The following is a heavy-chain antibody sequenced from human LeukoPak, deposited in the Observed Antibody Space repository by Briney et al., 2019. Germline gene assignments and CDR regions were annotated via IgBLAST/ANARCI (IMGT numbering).Heavy chain of an antibody. V-gene: IGHV7-4-1*02. J-gene: IGHJ6*03. CDR3: ARGVTYSSSRWFFDYYYYMDV. Sequence: GASVKVSCKASGYTFTSYAMNWVRQAPGQGLEWMGWINTNTGNPTYVQGFTGRFVFSLDTSVSTAYLQISGLKAEDTAVYYCARGVTYSSSRWFFDYYYYMDVWGKGTTVTVSS. CDR2: INTNTGNP. D-gene: IGHD6-13*01. CDR1: GYTFTSYA.